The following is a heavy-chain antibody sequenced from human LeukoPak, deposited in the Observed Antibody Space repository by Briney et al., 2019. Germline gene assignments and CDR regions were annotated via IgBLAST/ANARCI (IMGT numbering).Heavy chain of an antibody. CDR2: IYYSGST. CDR1: GGSVSSGSYY. CDR3: ARCTGGWLQWYYFDY. V-gene: IGHV4-61*01. Sequence: SETLSLTCTVSGGSVSSGSYYWSWIRQPPGKGLEWIGYIYYSGSTNYNPSLKSRVTISVDTSKNQFSLKLSSVTAADTAVYYCARCTGGWLQWYYFDYWGQGTLVTVSS. J-gene: IGHJ4*02. D-gene: IGHD5-24*01.